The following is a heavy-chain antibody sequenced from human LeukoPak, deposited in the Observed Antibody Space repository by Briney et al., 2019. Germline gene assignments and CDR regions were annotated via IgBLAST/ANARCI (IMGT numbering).Heavy chain of an antibody. CDR2: IQQDGSEK. D-gene: IGHD6-13*01. Sequence: GGSLRLSCAASGFTLSGYWMSWVRQAPGKGLEWVANIQQDGSEKYYVDSVKGRFTISRDNAKNSLHLQMSSLRAEDTAVYYCAREGSRRAFDIWGQGTMVTVSS. V-gene: IGHV3-7*01. CDR1: GFTLSGYW. CDR3: AREGSRRAFDI. J-gene: IGHJ3*02.